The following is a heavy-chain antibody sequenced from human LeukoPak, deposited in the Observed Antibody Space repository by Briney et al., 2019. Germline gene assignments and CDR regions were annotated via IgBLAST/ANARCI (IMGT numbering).Heavy chain of an antibody. CDR1: GDSVSNNRAA. CDR3: ARDGSIYGGYPPPFDY. J-gene: IGHJ4*02. Sequence: SQTLSLTFAISGDSVSNNRAAWNWIRQSPSRGLEWLGRTYYRSKWYNDYAVSVKSRITINPDTSKNQFSLQLNSATPEDTAVYYCARDGSIYGGYPPPFDYWGQGTLVTVSS. V-gene: IGHV6-1*01. D-gene: IGHD5-12*01. CDR2: TYYRSKWYN.